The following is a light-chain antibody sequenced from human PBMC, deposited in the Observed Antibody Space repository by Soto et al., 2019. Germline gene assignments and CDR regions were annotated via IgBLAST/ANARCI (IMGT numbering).Light chain of an antibody. CDR2: GAS. CDR3: QQYNNWPRI. J-gene: IGKJ5*01. CDR1: QSVSSN. V-gene: IGKV3-15*01. Sequence: DIVMTHSPATLSVSPGERATLSCRASQSVSSNLAWYQQKPGQAPRLLIYGASTRATGIPARFSGSGSGTEFTLTISSLQSEDFAVYYCQQYNNWPRIFGQGTRLEIK.